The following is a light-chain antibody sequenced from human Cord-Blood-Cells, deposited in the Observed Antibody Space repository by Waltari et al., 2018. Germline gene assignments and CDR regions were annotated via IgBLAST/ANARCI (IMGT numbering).Light chain of an antibody. CDR1: SSDVGGYNY. CDR2: DVS. CDR3: CSYAGSYTLV. V-gene: IGLV2-11*01. Sequence: ISCTGTSSDVGGYNYVSWYQQHPGKAPKLMIYDVSKRPSGVPDRFSGSKSGNTASLTISGLQAEDEADYYCCSYAGSYTLVFGGGTKLTVL. J-gene: IGLJ3*02.